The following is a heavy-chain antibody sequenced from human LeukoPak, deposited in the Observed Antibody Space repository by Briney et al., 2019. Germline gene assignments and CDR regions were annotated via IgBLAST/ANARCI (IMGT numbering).Heavy chain of an antibody. J-gene: IGHJ4*02. CDR3: ARGGRAAAGRVDFDY. V-gene: IGHV1-2*02. Sequence: ASVKVSCKASGYTFTSYGISWVRQAPGQGLEWMGWINPNSGGTNYAQKFQGRVTMTRDTSISTAYMELSRLRSDDTAVYYCARGGRAAAGRVDFDYWGQGTLVTVSS. D-gene: IGHD6-13*01. CDR2: INPNSGGT. CDR1: GYTFTSYG.